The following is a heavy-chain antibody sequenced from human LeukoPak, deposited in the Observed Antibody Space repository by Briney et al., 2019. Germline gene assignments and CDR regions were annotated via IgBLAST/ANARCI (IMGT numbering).Heavy chain of an antibody. CDR2: INHGGST. CDR3: ARAAYDFWSCYSYYFDY. J-gene: IGHJ4*02. Sequence: PSETLSLTCAVYGGSLSAYYWTWIRQPPGKGLEWIGEINHGGSTNYNPSLKSRVTISVDTSKNQFSLKLSSVTAADTAVYYCARAAYDFWSCYSYYFDYWGQGTLVTVSS. V-gene: IGHV4-34*01. D-gene: IGHD3-3*01. CDR1: GGSLSAYY.